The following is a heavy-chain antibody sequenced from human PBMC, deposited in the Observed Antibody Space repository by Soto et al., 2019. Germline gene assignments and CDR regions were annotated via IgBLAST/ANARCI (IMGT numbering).Heavy chain of an antibody. CDR1: GYTFTGYY. V-gene: IGHV1-2*04. D-gene: IGHD5-12*01. J-gene: IGHJ5*02. CDR2: INPNSGGT. Sequence: GASVKVSCKASGYTFTGYYMHWVRQAPGQGLEWMGWINPNSGGTNYAQKFQGWVTMTRDTSISTAYMELSRLRSDDTAVYYCARGWGVRVEMATIELDPWGQGTLVTVSS. CDR3: ARGWGVRVEMATIELDP.